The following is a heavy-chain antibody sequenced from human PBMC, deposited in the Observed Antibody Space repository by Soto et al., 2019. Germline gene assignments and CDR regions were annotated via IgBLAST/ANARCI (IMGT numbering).Heavy chain of an antibody. J-gene: IGHJ5*02. V-gene: IGHV4-34*01. D-gene: IGHD3-3*01. CDR1: GGSFSDYY. Sequence: KSSETLSLTCAVYGGSFSDYYWSWIRQPPGKGLEWIGEINHSGSTNHNPPLKSRVTISVDTSKNQVSLKLRSVTAADTAVYYCARAGVWISGVVTERGFDPWGQGTLVTVSS. CDR2: INHSGST. CDR3: ARAGVWISGVVTERGFDP.